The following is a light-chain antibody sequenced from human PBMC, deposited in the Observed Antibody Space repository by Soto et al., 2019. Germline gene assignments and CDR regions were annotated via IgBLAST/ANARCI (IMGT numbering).Light chain of an antibody. CDR3: CSFTSTTTVV. V-gene: IGLV2-14*03. Sequence: QSVLTQPASVSGSPGQSITISCTGTSSDVGGYNYVSWYQHLPGKAPKLMISDVTKRPSGVSHRFSGSKSGNTASLTISGLQAEDEADYYCCSFTSTTTVVFGGGTKLTVL. J-gene: IGLJ2*01. CDR2: DVT. CDR1: SSDVGGYNY.